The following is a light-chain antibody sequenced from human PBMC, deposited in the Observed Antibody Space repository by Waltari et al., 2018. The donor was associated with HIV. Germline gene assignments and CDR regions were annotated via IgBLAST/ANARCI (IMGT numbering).Light chain of an antibody. CDR3: MQALQTPRT. J-gene: IGKJ2*01. V-gene: IGKV2-28*01. Sequence: DIVMTQSPLSLPVTPGEPASISCRSSQSLLHSNGYNYLDWYLQKPGQSPQLLIYLGANRVSGVPDRFSGSVSGTDFTLKIRRVEAADVGVSYCMQALQTPRTFGQRTKLEIK. CDR1: QSLLHSNGYNY. CDR2: LGA.